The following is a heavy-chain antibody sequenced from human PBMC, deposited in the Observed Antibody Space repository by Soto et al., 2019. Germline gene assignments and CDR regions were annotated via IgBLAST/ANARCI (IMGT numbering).Heavy chain of an antibody. D-gene: IGHD3-22*01. V-gene: IGHV3-7*04. CDR3: ARDTRGDSRDY. Sequence: PGGSLRLSCAASGFTFSSYWMTWVRQAPGKGLGWVANIKQDGSEKYYVDSVKGRFTISRDNAKNSLYLQMNSLRVEDTAVYYCARDTRGDSRDYWGQGTLVTVSS. CDR2: IKQDGSEK. CDR1: GFTFSSYW. J-gene: IGHJ4*02.